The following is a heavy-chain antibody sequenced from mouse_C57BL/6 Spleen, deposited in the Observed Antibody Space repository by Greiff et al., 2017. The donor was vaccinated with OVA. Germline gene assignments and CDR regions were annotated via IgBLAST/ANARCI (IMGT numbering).Heavy chain of an antibody. V-gene: IGHV1-20*01. J-gene: IGHJ4*01. D-gene: IGHD1-1*02. CDR2: INPYNGDT. CDR1: GYSFTGYF. CDR3: ARSDFYGYYAMDY. Sequence: EVKLMESGPELVKPGDSVKISCKASGYSFTGYFMNWVMQSHGKSLEWIGRINPYNGDTFYNQKFKGKATLTVDKSSSTAHMELRSLTSEDSAVYYCARSDFYGYYAMDYWGQGTSVTVSS.